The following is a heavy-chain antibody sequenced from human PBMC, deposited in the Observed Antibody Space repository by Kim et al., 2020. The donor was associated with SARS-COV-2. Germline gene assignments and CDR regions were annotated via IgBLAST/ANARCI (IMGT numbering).Heavy chain of an antibody. CDR2: IAGNT. Sequence: GGSLRLSCAASGFTFSNSVMSWVRQAPGKGLEWVSTIAGNTYYADSVKGRFTISRDNAKNTLYLQMDSLRVEDTAIYYCAGKGGPGNYAYYWGEGTLVTVSS. CDR1: GFTFSNSV. CDR3: AGKGGPGNYAYY. J-gene: IGHJ4*02. V-gene: IGHV3-23*01. D-gene: IGHD3-16*01.